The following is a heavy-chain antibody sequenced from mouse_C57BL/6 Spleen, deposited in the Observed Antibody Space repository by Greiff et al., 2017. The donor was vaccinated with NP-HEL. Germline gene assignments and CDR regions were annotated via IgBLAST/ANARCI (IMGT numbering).Heavy chain of an antibody. D-gene: IGHD3-2*02. J-gene: IGHJ3*01. CDR3: ARSLDSSGYVWFAY. CDR1: GYTFTSYW. V-gene: IGHV1-53*01. CDR2: INPSTGGT. Sequence: VQLQQPGTELVKPGASVKLSCKASGYTFTSYWMHWVKQRPGQGLEWIGNINPSTGGTNYNEKFKSKATLTVDKSSSTAYMQLSSLTSEDSAVYYGARSLDSSGYVWFAYWGQGTLVTVSA.